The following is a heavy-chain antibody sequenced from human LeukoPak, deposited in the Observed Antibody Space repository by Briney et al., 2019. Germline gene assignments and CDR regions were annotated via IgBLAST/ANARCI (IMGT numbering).Heavy chain of an antibody. J-gene: IGHJ4*02. CDR1: GFTFTSSA. CDR3: AAARYCSSTSCYTGDY. CDR2: IVVGSGNT. Sequence: GASVKVSCKASGFTFTSSAMQWVRQARGQHLEWIGWIVVGSGNTNYAQKFQERVTITRDMSTSTAYMELSSLRSEDTAVYYCAAARYCSSTSCYTGDYWGQGTLVTVSS. V-gene: IGHV1-58*02. D-gene: IGHD2-2*01.